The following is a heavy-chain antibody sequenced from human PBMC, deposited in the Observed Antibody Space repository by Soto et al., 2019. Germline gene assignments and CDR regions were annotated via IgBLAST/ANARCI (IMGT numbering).Heavy chain of an antibody. J-gene: IGHJ6*02. CDR3: ARHVPAAGYYYGMDV. Sequence: QVQLVQSGAEVKKPGSSVKVSCKASGGTFSSYAISWVRQAPGQGLEWMGGFIPIFGAANYAQKFQGRVTITADESTITAYMELSSLRSEDTAVYYCARHVPAAGYYYGMDVWGQGTTVTVSS. V-gene: IGHV1-69*12. D-gene: IGHD2-2*01. CDR2: FIPIFGAA. CDR1: GGTFSSYA.